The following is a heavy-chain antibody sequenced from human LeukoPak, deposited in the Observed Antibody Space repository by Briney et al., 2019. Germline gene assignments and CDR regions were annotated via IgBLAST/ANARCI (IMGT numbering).Heavy chain of an antibody. CDR3: AKDQRWESPHYLDS. CDR2: ISASGGST. CDR1: GDSISSQSW. D-gene: IGHD1-26*01. V-gene: IGHV3-23*01. Sequence: ETLSLTCAVSGDSISSQSWWSWVRQVPGKGLEWVSGISASGGSTNYADSVRGRFTISRDNSKNTLYVQMNSLRDEDTALYYCAKDQRWESPHYLDSWGQGTLVTVSS. J-gene: IGHJ4*02.